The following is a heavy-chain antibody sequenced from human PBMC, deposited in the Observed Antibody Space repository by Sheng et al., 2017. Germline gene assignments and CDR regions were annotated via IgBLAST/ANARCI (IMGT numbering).Heavy chain of an antibody. Sequence: QVQLVQSGAEVKKPGSSVKVSCKASGGTFSSYAISWVRQAPGQGLEWMGGIIPILGIANYAQKFQGRVTITADKSTSTAYMELSSLRSEDTAVYYCASDSSGYRGWFDPWGQGTLVTVSS. V-gene: IGHV1-69*10. D-gene: IGHD3-22*01. CDR2: IIPILGIA. CDR1: GGTFSSYA. CDR3: ASDSSGYRGWFDP. J-gene: IGHJ5*02.